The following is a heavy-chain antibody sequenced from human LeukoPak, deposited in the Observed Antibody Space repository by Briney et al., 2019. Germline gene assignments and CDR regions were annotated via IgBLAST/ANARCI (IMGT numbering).Heavy chain of an antibody. J-gene: IGHJ4*02. D-gene: IGHD1-26*01. CDR3: GKELWDANYYFDY. CDR2: IIVNGDST. CDR1: GFTFSSYA. V-gene: IGHV3-64D*06. Sequence: GGSLRLSCSASGFTFSSYAMHWVRQAPGKGLKYVSAIIVNGDSTYYADSVKGRFTISRDNSKNTLYLQMSSLRPEDTAVYYCGKELWDANYYFDYWGQGTLVTVSS.